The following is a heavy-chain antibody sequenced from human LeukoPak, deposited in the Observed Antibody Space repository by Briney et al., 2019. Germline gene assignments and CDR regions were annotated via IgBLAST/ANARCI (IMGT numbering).Heavy chain of an antibody. CDR3: TTGPDIVVVPAAMGYYYGMDV. CDR1: GFTFSNAW. D-gene: IGHD2-2*01. J-gene: IGHJ6*02. Sequence: PGGSLRLSCAASGFTFSNAWMSWVRQAPGKGLEWVGRIKSKTDGGTTDYAAPVKGRFTISRDDSKNTLYLQMNSLKTEDTAVYYCTTGPDIVVVPAAMGYYYGMDVWGRGTTVTVSS. CDR2: IKSKTDGGTT. V-gene: IGHV3-15*01.